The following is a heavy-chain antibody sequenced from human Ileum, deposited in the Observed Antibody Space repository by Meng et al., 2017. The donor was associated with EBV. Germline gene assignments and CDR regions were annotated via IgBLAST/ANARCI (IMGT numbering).Heavy chain of an antibody. V-gene: IGHV6-1*01. CDR1: ADSVSSNRAA. CDR2: TYYRSKWYN. J-gene: IGHJ4*02. D-gene: IGHD3-22*01. Sequence: HLQHPGPRLVKPSQTRYLPRAISADSVSSNRAAWNWIRQSPSRGLEWLGRTYYRSKWYNDYAVSVKSRITINPDTSKNQFSLQLNSVTPEDTAVYYCARDSSSSAYSPFDYWGQGTLVTVSS. CDR3: ARDSSSSAYSPFDY.